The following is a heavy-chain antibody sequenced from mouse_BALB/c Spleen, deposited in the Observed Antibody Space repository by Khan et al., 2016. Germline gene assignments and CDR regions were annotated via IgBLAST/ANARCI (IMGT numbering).Heavy chain of an antibody. Sequence: QIQLVQSGPELKKPGETVKISCKASGYTFTNYGMNWVKQAPGKGLNWMGWINTYTGEPTYADDFKGRFAFSLETSASTAYLQINNLTNEDTATYFWARPDYGSSGGCAYWGQGTLVTVSA. CDR1: GYTFTNYG. J-gene: IGHJ3*01. CDR2: INTYTGEP. V-gene: IGHV9-3-1*01. CDR3: ARPDYGSSGGCAY. D-gene: IGHD1-1*01.